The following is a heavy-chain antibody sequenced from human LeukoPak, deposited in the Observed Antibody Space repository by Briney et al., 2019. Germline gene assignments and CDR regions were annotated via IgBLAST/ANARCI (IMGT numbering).Heavy chain of an antibody. CDR3: ARDRGRRWLQFYYYYYMDV. D-gene: IGHD5-24*01. Sequence: GASVKVSCKASGYTFTGYYMHWVRQAPGQGLEWMGWINPNSGGTNYAQKFQGRVTMTRDTSISTAYMELSRLRSDDTAVYYCARDRGRRWLQFYYYYYMDVWGKGTTVTVSS. V-gene: IGHV1-2*02. CDR2: INPNSGGT. CDR1: GYTFTGYY. J-gene: IGHJ6*03.